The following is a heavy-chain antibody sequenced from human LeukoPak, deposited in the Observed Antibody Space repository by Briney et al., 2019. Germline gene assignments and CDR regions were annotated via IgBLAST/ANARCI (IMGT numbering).Heavy chain of an antibody. CDR2: IYYSGST. J-gene: IGHJ4*02. CDR3: ARKRSDGGNLSFDY. Sequence: KPSETLSLTCTVSGGSISSYYWSWIRQPPGKGLEWIGYIYYSGSTNYNPSLKSRVTISVDTSKNQFSLKLSSVTAADTAVYYCARKRSDGGNLSFDYWGQGTLVTVSS. V-gene: IGHV4-59*01. D-gene: IGHD4-23*01. CDR1: GGSISSYY.